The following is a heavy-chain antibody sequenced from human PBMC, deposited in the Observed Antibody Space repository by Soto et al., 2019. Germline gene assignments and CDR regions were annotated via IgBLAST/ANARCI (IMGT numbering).Heavy chain of an antibody. CDR1: GYTLTRYG. J-gene: IGHJ6*02. CDR3: ARVNYYASGSYYYYHMDV. Sequence: QVQLVQSGAEVKKPGASVKVSFKASGYTLTRYGVSWVRQAPGQRLEWMGWISAYNGNTNYAQKLQGRVTMTTDTSTSTAYMELRSLRSDDTAVYYCARVNYYASGSYYYYHMDVWGQGTTVTVSS. CDR2: ISAYNGNT. D-gene: IGHD3-10*01. V-gene: IGHV1-18*01.